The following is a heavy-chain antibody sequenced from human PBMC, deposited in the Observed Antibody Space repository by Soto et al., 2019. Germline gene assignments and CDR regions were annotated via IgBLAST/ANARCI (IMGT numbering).Heavy chain of an antibody. CDR1: GFTFNTYG. CDR3: ATDIHATWLLNS. Sequence: GGSLRLSCTTSGFTFNTYGMYWVRQAPGRGLEWVALIAPDGSQIYYADSVKGRFTISRDNSKNTLYLQMDSLRAEDTSLYLCATDIHATWLLNSWGQGTLVTVSS. J-gene: IGHJ5*02. CDR2: IAPDGSQI. V-gene: IGHV3-30*12. D-gene: IGHD2-2*02.